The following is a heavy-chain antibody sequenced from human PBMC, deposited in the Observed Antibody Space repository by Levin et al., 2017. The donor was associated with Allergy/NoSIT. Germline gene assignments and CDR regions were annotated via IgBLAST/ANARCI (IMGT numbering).Heavy chain of an antibody. CDR1: GFTFSSYG. J-gene: IGHJ6*02. V-gene: IGHV3-30*18. Sequence: GGSLRLSCAASGFTFSSYGMHWVRQAPGKGLEWVAVISYDGSNKYYADSVKGRFTISRDNSKNTLYLQMNSLRAEDTAVYYCAKGQDIAVAGTGGMDVWGQGTTVTVSS. D-gene: IGHD6-19*01. CDR3: AKGQDIAVAGTGGMDV. CDR2: ISYDGSNK.